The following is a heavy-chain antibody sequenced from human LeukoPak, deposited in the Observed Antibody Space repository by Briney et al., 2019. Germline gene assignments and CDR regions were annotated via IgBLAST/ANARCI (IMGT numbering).Heavy chain of an antibody. Sequence: SETLSLICTVSGGSISSYSWSWIRQPPGKGLEYIGYIYNSGSTNYSPSLKSRVTISVDTSKNQFSLKLSSVTAADTAVYYCARAPHYYDSSGYYSYYYYYYMDVWGKGTTVTVSS. D-gene: IGHD3-22*01. CDR2: IYNSGST. CDR3: ARAPHYYDSSGYYSYYYYYYMDV. J-gene: IGHJ6*03. CDR1: GGSISSYS. V-gene: IGHV4-59*01.